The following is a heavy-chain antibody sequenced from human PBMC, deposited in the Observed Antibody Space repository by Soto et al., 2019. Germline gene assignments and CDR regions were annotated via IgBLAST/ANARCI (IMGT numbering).Heavy chain of an antibody. Sequence: QVQLVQSGAEVKKPGSSVKVSCKASGGTFSSYAISWVRQAPGQGLEWMGGIIPIFGTANYAQKFQGRVTSTADESTSTAYMELSSLISEDTAVYYCASSSCLYNAHYYYYGMDVWGQGTTVTVSS. D-gene: IGHD1-20*01. J-gene: IGHJ6*02. CDR3: ASSSCLYNAHYYYYGMDV. CDR2: IIPIFGTA. CDR1: GGTFSSYA. V-gene: IGHV1-69*12.